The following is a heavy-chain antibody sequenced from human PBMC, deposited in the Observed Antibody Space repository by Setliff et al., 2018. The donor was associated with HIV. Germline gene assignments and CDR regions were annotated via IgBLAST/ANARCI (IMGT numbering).Heavy chain of an antibody. D-gene: IGHD2-2*01. Sequence: SETLSLTCTVSGGYISTYYWAWIRQSPGKGLEWIGNIFHTGFAHYNPSFRSRVTMSVDTSKNQFSLKVTSVTAADMAVYYCARQPVPGGVVVPGDDWVDPWGQGTLVTVSS. CDR3: ARQPVPGGVVVPGDDWVDP. V-gene: IGHV4-59*04. CDR2: IFHTGFA. J-gene: IGHJ5*02. CDR1: GGYISTYY.